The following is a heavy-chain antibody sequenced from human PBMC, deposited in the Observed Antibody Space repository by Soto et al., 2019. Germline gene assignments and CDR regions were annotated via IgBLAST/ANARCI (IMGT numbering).Heavy chain of an antibody. CDR1: GFTFSSYS. CDR3: ARDWGVRGVITRYFDY. V-gene: IGHV3-21*01. Sequence: PVGSLRLSCAASGFTFSSYSMNWVRQAPVNGLEWVSSISSSSSYIYYADSVKGRFTISRDNAKNSLYLQMNSLRAEDTAVYYCARDWGVRGVITRYFDYWGQGTLVTVSS. J-gene: IGHJ4*02. CDR2: ISSSSSYI. D-gene: IGHD3-10*01.